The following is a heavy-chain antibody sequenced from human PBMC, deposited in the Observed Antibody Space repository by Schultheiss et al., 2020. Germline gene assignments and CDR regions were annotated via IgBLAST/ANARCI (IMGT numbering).Heavy chain of an antibody. CDR3: AREAVATIWNGMDV. Sequence: SQTLSLTCTVSGGSISSSSYYWGWIRQPPGKGLEWIGSIYYSGSTYYNPSLKSRVTISVDTSKNQFSLKLSSVTAADTAVYYCAREAVATIWNGMDVWGQGTTVTVSS. CDR2: IYYSGST. CDR1: GGSISSSSYY. D-gene: IGHD5-12*01. J-gene: IGHJ6*02. V-gene: IGHV4-39*07.